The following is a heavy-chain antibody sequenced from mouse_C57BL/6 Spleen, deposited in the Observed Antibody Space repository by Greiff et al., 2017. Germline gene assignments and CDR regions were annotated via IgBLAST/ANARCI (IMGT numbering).Heavy chain of an antibody. V-gene: IGHV2-9-1*01. CDR1: GFSFTSYA. CDR2: IWTGGGT. CDR3: ASHAEGSSYYGRGDAMEY. Sequence: QVQLKESGPGLVAPSQSLSITCTVSGFSFTSYAISWVRQPPGKGLEWLGVIWTGGGTNYNSALKSRLSISKDNSKSKVFLKMISLQTDDTARYYCASHAEGSSYYGRGDAMEYWVQGTSVAVSS. D-gene: IGHD1-1*01. J-gene: IGHJ4*01.